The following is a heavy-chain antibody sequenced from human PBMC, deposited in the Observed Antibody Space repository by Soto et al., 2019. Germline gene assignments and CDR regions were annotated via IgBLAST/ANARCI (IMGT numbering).Heavy chain of an antibody. J-gene: IGHJ6*02. Sequence: GESLKISCKGSGYSFTIYWIGWVRQMPGKGLEWMGIIYPGDSDTRYNPSFQGQVTISADKSISTAYLQWSSLKASDTAMYYCARTQQQLVPYYYYYGMDVWGQGTTVTVSS. CDR2: IYPGDSDT. D-gene: IGHD6-13*01. CDR1: GYSFTIYW. V-gene: IGHV5-51*01. CDR3: ARTQQQLVPYYYYYGMDV.